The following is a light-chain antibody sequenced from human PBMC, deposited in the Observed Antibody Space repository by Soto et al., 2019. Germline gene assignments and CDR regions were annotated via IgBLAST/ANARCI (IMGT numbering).Light chain of an antibody. CDR1: QSVSSY. V-gene: IGKV3-11*01. CDR3: QQRSNWPPWT. Sequence: EIVLTQSPATLSLSPGERATLSCRASQSVSSYLAWYQQKPGQSPRLLIYDASNRATGIPDRFSGSGAATDFTLTISSLEPEDFAVNYFQQRSNWPPWTFGQGTKVEIK. CDR2: DAS. J-gene: IGKJ1*01.